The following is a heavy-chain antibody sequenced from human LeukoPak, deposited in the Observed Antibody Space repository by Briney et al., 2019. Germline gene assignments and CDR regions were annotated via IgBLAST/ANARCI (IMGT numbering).Heavy chain of an antibody. CDR2: ISSSSSYI. D-gene: IGHD7-27*01. CDR1: GFTFSSYS. CDR3: ARDMGTSNWFDP. J-gene: IGHJ5*02. Sequence: GGSLRLSCAASGFTFSSYSMNWVRQAPGKGLEWVSSISSSSSYIYYADSVKGRFTISRDNAKNSLYLQRNSLRAEDTAVYYCARDMGTSNWFDPWGQGTLVTVSS. V-gene: IGHV3-21*01.